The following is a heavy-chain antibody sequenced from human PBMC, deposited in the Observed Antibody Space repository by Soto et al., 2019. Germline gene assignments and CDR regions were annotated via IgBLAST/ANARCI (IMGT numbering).Heavy chain of an antibody. CDR2: FGPEDGET. CDR3: VGDGYNSGSFDY. J-gene: IGHJ4*02. D-gene: IGHD5-12*01. V-gene: IGHV1-24*01. CDR1: GYTLTELS. Sequence: ASVKVSCKVSGYTLTELSMHWVRQAPGKGLEWMGGFGPEDGETIYAQKFQGRVTMTEDTSTDTAYMELSSLRSEDTAVYYCVGDGYNSGSFDYWGQGTLVTVSS.